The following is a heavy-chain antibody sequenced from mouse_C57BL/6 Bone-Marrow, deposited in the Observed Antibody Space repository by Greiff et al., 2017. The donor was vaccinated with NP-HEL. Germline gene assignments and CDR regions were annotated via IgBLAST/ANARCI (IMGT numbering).Heavy chain of an antibody. J-gene: IGHJ3*01. CDR3: ALAGFFAY. CDR1: GYTFTSYD. CDR2: IYPRDGST. Sequence: QVQLKESGPELVKPGASVKLSCKASGYTFTSYDINWVKQRPGQGLEWIGWIYPRDGSTKYNEKFKGKATLTVDTSSSTAYMELHSRTSEDSAVYFCALAGFFAYWGQGTLVTVSA. V-gene: IGHV1-85*01.